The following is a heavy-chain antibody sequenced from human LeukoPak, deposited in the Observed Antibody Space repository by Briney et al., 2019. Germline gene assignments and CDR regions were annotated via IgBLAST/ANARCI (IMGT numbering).Heavy chain of an antibody. V-gene: IGHV3-48*03. CDR1: GFTFSSYE. CDR2: ISSSGSTI. Sequence: GGSLRLSCTASGFTFSSYEMNWVRQAPGKGLEWVSYISSSGSTIYYADSVKGRFTISRDNAKNSLYLQMNSLRAEDTAVYYCARDETVRDYDILTGYLFDYWGQGTLVTVSS. CDR3: ARDETVRDYDILTGYLFDY. J-gene: IGHJ4*02. D-gene: IGHD3-9*01.